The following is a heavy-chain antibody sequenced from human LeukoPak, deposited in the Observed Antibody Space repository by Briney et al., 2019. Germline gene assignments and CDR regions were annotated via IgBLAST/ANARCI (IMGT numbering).Heavy chain of an antibody. CDR3: ARHGRQDSSGYYHYYYGMDV. Sequence: GESLKISCKGSGYSFTSYWIGWVRQMPGKGLEWMGIIYPGDSDTRYSPSFQGQVTISADKSISTAYLQWSSLKASDTAMYYCARHGRQDSSGYYHYYYGMDVWGQGTTVTVSS. D-gene: IGHD3-22*01. CDR2: IYPGDSDT. J-gene: IGHJ6*02. V-gene: IGHV5-51*01. CDR1: GYSFTSYW.